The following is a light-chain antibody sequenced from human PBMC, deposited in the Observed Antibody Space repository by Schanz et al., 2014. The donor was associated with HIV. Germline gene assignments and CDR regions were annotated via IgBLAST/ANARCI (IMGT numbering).Light chain of an antibody. J-gene: IGKJ1*01. Sequence: EVVLTQSPASLSLSPGERATLSCRASQSIGTYLAWYQQKPGQAPRLLIYDASDRATGIPARFSGSGSGTDFTLTISRLEPEDFAVYYCQQYDRSPQTFGQGTKVEIK. CDR3: QQYDRSPQT. CDR2: DAS. CDR1: QSIGTY. V-gene: IGKV3-11*01.